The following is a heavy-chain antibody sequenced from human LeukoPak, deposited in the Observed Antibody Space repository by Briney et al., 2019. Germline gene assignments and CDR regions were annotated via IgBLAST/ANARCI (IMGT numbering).Heavy chain of an antibody. CDR2: AYNSGST. V-gene: IGHV4-61*01. D-gene: IGHD6-6*01. J-gene: IGHJ3*02. CDR3: AGGKYSSSDAFDI. Sequence: PSETLSLTCSVSGDSVSSDSYYWSWIRQPPGKGLEWIGYAYNSGSTNYNPSLKSRITISVETSKNQFSLKLNSVTAADTAVYYCAGGKYSSSDAFDIWGQGTMVTVSS. CDR1: GDSVSSDSYY.